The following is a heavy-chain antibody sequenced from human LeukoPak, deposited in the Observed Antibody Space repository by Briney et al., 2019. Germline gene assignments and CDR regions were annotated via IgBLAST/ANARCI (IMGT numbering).Heavy chain of an antibody. CDR1: GFTFTSSA. D-gene: IGHD3-9*01. CDR3: AADLTRANWFDP. Sequence: SVKVSCKASGFTFTSSAMQRVRQARGQRLEWIGWIVVGSGNTNYAQKFQERVTITRDMSTSTAYMELSSLRSEDTAVYYCAADLTRANWFDPWGQGTLVTVSS. J-gene: IGHJ5*02. V-gene: IGHV1-58*02. CDR2: IVVGSGNT.